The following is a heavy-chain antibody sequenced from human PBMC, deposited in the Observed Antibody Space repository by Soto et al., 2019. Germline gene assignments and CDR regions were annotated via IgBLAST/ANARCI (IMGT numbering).Heavy chain of an antibody. Sequence: GGSLRLSCAASGFTFSSYAMSWVRQAPGKGLEWVSAISGSGGSTYYADSVKGRFTISRDNSKNTLYLQMNSLRAEDKAVYYCAKHIYDSSGYSDYWGQGTLVTVSS. V-gene: IGHV3-23*01. CDR1: GFTFSSYA. CDR2: ISGSGGST. J-gene: IGHJ4*02. CDR3: AKHIYDSSGYSDY. D-gene: IGHD3-22*01.